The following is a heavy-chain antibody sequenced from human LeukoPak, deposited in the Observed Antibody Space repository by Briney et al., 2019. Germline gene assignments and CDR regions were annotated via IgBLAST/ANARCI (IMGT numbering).Heavy chain of an antibody. V-gene: IGHV4-61*02. CDR1: GYSISSGYY. D-gene: IGHD6-13*01. J-gene: IGHJ4*02. CDR2: IYTTGST. Sequence: PSETLSLTCTVSGYSISSGYYWGWIRQPAGKGLEWIGRIYTTGSTNYNPSLKSRITMSVDTSKNQFSLKLSSVTAADTAVYYCARTAAAGSLHFDYWGQGTLVTVSS. CDR3: ARTAAAGSLHFDY.